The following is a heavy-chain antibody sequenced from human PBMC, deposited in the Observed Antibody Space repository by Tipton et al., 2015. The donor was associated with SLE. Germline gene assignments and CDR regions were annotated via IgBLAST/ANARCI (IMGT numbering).Heavy chain of an antibody. D-gene: IGHD2-2*01. V-gene: IGHV1-69*06. Sequence: QLVQSGPEVKKPGSSVRVSCKTSGGTFTNYAFNWVRQAPGQGLEWVGKIVPLFGTTDYAPNFQGRVTFTADKSTKTAYMEVSSLTSADSAVYYCSAASSPRVYYMDVWGKGTAVSVSS. CDR3: SAASSPRVYYMDV. CDR2: IVPLFGTT. CDR1: GGTFTNYA. J-gene: IGHJ6*03.